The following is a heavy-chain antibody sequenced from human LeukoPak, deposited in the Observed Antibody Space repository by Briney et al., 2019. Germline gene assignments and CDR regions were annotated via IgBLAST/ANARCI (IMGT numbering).Heavy chain of an antibody. V-gene: IGHV3-7*01. J-gene: IGHJ3*02. CDR1: GFTFSSYS. D-gene: IGHD3-10*01. CDR2: IKQDGSEK. CDR3: ARDFLPYYYGSGMSPGAFDI. Sequence: PGGSLRLSCAASGFTFSSYSMNWVRQAPGKGLEWVANIKQDGSEKYYVDSVKGRFTISRDNAKNSLYLQMNSLRAEDTAVYYCARDFLPYYYGSGMSPGAFDIWGQGTMVTVSS.